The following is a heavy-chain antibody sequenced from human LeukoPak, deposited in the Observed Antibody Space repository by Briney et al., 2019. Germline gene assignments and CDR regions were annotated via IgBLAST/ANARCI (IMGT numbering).Heavy chain of an antibody. D-gene: IGHD3-22*01. V-gene: IGHV4-38-2*02. CDR2: IYHSGST. CDR1: SYSISSGYY. Sequence: NPSETLSLTCTVSSYSISSGYYWGWIRQPPGKGLEWLGDIYHSGSTYYNPSLKSRVTILVDTSKNQFSLKLSSVTAADTAVYYCARDQYYYDRSGYYAFDIWGQGTMVTVSS. J-gene: IGHJ3*02. CDR3: ARDQYYYDRSGYYAFDI.